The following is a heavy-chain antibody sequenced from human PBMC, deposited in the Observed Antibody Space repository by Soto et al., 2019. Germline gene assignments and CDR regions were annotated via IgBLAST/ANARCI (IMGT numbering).Heavy chain of an antibody. D-gene: IGHD1-26*01. Sequence: QVQLQESGPGLVKPSETLSLTCTVSGDSISSYYWTWIRQPPGRGLEWIGFISYSGSTSYSPSLKIRVTISVDTSKNQFALKLSSVTAADTAVYYCARYTGPYYVYWGPGTLVNVSS. J-gene: IGHJ4*02. CDR1: GDSISSYY. CDR3: ARYTGPYYVY. V-gene: IGHV4-59*01. CDR2: ISYSGST.